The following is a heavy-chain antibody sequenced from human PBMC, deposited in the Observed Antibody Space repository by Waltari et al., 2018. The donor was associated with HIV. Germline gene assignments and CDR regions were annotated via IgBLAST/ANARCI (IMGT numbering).Heavy chain of an antibody. Sequence: QVQLQESGPGLVKPSETLSLTCTVSGGSISSYYWSWIRQPPGKGLEWIGYIYYSGSTNYNPALKSRVTISVDTSKNQFSLELSSVTAADTAVYYCARAVRRGGGDFDYWGQGTLVTVSS. V-gene: IGHV4-59*01. CDR1: GGSISSYY. J-gene: IGHJ4*02. CDR2: IYYSGST. D-gene: IGHD3-16*01. CDR3: ARAVRRGGGDFDY.